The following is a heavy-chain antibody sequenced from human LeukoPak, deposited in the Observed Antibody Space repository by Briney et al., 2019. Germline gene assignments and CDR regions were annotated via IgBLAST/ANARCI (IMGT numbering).Heavy chain of an antibody. CDR3: ARVTPLTGIAAD. J-gene: IGHJ4*02. Sequence: GGSLRLSCAASGFTVSSNYMSWNRQAPGKGLEWVSYISSSGSTIYYADSVKGRFTISRDNAKNSLYLQMNSLRAEDTAVYYCARVTPLTGIAADWGQGTLVTVSS. CDR2: ISSSGSTI. D-gene: IGHD6-13*01. V-gene: IGHV3-11*01. CDR1: GFTVSSNY.